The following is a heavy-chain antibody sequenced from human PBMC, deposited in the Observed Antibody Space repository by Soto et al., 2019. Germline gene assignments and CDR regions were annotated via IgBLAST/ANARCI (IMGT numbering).Heavy chain of an antibody. CDR3: ARGLGSGWDLGY. J-gene: IGHJ4*02. Sequence: QVQLGQSGAELKKPGSSVKVSCKASGGTFSSYAISWVRQAPGQGLEWMGGIIPIFGTANYAQKFQGRVTITADESTSPAYMELSSLRSEDTAVYSCARGLGSGWDLGYWGQGTLVTVSA. CDR2: IIPIFGTA. D-gene: IGHD6-19*01. V-gene: IGHV1-69*12. CDR1: GGTFSSYA.